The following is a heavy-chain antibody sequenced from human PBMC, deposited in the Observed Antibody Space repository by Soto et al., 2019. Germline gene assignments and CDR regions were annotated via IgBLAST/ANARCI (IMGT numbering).Heavy chain of an antibody. CDR3: ARERGEYDSGWYIDR. J-gene: IGHJ5*02. D-gene: IGHD6-19*01. V-gene: IGHV3-21*06. CDR1: GFRFRSHS. CDR2: ISSRSSLI. Sequence: LRLSCAASGFRFRSHSFNWVRQAPGQGLEWVAYISSRSSLILYADSVGGRFVISRDNALNSLYLQMNSPRDEDTAIYYCARERGEYDSGWYIDRWGQGTPVTVSS.